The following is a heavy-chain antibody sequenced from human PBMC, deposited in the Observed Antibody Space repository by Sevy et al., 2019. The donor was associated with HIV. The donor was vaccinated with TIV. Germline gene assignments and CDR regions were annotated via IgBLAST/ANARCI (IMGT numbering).Heavy chain of an antibody. CDR1: GFTFSSFA. J-gene: IGHJ4*02. Sequence: GGSLRLPCQAPGFTFSSFAMSWVPQAPGKGLEWASAISGGGGRKYYADSVKGRFTISRDNSKNTLYLQMNSLRAEDTAVYYCAKGHSSSWYVHTDYWGQGTLVTVSS. CDR2: ISGGGGRK. CDR3: AKGHSSSWYVHTDY. V-gene: IGHV3-23*01. D-gene: IGHD6-13*01.